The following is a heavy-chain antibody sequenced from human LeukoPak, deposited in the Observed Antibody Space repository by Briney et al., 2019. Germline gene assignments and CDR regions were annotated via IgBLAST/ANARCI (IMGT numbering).Heavy chain of an antibody. Sequence: ASVKVSCKASGYTFTSYGISWVRQAPGQGLEWMGWISAYNGNTNYAQKLQGRVTMTTDTSTSTAYMELRSLRSDDTAVYYCARDVYSYDFWSGYYTGEDYWGQGTLVTVSS. CDR2: ISAYNGNT. D-gene: IGHD3-3*01. J-gene: IGHJ4*02. CDR1: GYTFTSYG. CDR3: ARDVYSYDFWSGYYTGEDY. V-gene: IGHV1-18*01.